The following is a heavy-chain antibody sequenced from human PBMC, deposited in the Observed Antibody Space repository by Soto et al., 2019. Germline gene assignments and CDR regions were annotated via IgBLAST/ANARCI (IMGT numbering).Heavy chain of an antibody. J-gene: IGHJ4*02. V-gene: IGHV3-73*01. D-gene: IGHD6-6*01. CDR2: IRSKTNTYAT. CDR1: GFXFSDAA. Sequence: GGSLXLSCAASGFXFSDAAMHWVRQASGKGLEWVGRIRSKTNTYATEYAASVKGRFTISRDDSQNTAYLQMNSLEIEDTAVYYCTSRTYRRSPYFFDYWGQGTLVTVSS. CDR3: TSRTYRRSPYFFDY.